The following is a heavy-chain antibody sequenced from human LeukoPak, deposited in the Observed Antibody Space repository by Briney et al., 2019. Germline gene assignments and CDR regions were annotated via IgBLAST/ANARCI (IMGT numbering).Heavy chain of an antibody. J-gene: IGHJ4*02. Sequence: TSETLSLTCAVYGGSLSGYYWSWIRQTPGKGLEWIGEINHSGSTNYNPSLKSRVTISVDTSKNQFSLKLSSVTAADTAVYYCARGAVGSAWYRDGYWGQGTLVTVSS. CDR2: INHSGST. V-gene: IGHV4-34*01. CDR3: ARGAVGSAWYRDGY. D-gene: IGHD6-19*01. CDR1: GGSLSGYY.